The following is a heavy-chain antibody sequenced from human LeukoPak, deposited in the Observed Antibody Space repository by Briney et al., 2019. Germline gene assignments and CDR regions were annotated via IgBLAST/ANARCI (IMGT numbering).Heavy chain of an antibody. V-gene: IGHV3-33*01. Sequence: GGSLSLSCAASGFTFSSYGMHWVRQAPGKGLEWVAVIWYDGSNKYYADSVKGRFTISRDNSKNTLYLQMNSLRAEDTAVYYCARQADYGSGSYDHYYYYGMDVWGQGTTVTVSS. CDR2: IWYDGSNK. CDR3: ARQADYGSGSYDHYYYYGMDV. D-gene: IGHD3-10*01. J-gene: IGHJ6*02. CDR1: GFTFSSYG.